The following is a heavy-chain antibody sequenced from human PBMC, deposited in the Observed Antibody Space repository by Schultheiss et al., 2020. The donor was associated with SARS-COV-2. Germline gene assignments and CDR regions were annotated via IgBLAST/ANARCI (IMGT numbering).Heavy chain of an antibody. D-gene: IGHD2-15*01. CDR3: ARGVAVAYYYYYYMDV. J-gene: IGHJ6*03. CDR1: NGSISSVGSF. CDR2: IYYSGST. Sequence: SETLSLTCTVSNGSISSVGSFWSWIRQHPGKGLEWIGYIYYSGSTYYNPSLKSRVTISVDTSKNQFSLKLSSVTAADTAVYYCARGVAVAYYYYYYMDVWGKGTTVTVSS. V-gene: IGHV4-31*03.